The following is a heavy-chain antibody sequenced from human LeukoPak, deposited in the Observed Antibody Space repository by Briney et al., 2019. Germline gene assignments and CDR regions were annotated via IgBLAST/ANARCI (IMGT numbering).Heavy chain of an antibody. Sequence: ASVKVSCEASGYTFTGYYMHWVRQAPGQGLEWMGWINPNSGGTNYAQKFQGRVTMTRDTSISTAYMELSRLRSDDTAVYYCARDHVSEYCSGGSCYSGDYWGQGTLVTVSS. CDR2: INPNSGGT. D-gene: IGHD2-15*01. CDR1: GYTFTGYY. CDR3: ARDHVSEYCSGGSCYSGDY. V-gene: IGHV1-2*02. J-gene: IGHJ4*02.